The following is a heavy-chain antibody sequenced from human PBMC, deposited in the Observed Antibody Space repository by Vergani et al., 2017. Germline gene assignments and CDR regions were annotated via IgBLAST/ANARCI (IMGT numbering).Heavy chain of an antibody. Sequence: QVQLVQSGAEVKKPGSSVKVSCKASGGTFSSYAISWVRQAPGQGLEWRGIINPSGGSTSYAQKFQGRVTMTRDTSTSTVYMELSSLRSEDTAVYYCARGYCSGGSCYSLGYWGQGTLVTVSS. J-gene: IGHJ4*02. D-gene: IGHD2-15*01. V-gene: IGHV1-46*03. CDR3: ARGYCSGGSCYSLGY. CDR1: GGTFSSYA. CDR2: INPSGGST.